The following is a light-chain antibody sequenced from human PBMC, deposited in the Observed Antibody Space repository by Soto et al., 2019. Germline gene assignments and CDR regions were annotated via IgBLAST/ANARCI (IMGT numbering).Light chain of an antibody. CDR1: QSVSSN. CDR3: QQRSNWPPIT. CDR2: DAS. J-gene: IGKJ5*01. V-gene: IGKV3-11*01. Sequence: EIVLTQSPGTLSLSPGERATLSCRASQSVSSNLAWYQQNPGQAPRLLIYDASNRATGIPARFSGSGSGTDFTLTISSLEPEDFAVYYCQQRSNWPPITFGQGTRLEIK.